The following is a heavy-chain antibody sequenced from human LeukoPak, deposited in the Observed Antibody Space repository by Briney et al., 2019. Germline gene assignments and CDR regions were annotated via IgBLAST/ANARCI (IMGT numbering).Heavy chain of an antibody. CDR3: ARDPRPTIAAAGTGAFDI. J-gene: IGHJ3*02. Sequence: ASVKVSCKASGGTFSSYAISWVRQAPGQGLEWMGGIIPIFGTANYAQKFQGRVTITTDESTSTAYMDLSSLRSEDTAVYYCARDPRPTIAAAGTGAFDIWGQGTMVTVSS. D-gene: IGHD6-13*01. CDR1: GGTFSSYA. CDR2: IIPIFGTA. V-gene: IGHV1-69*05.